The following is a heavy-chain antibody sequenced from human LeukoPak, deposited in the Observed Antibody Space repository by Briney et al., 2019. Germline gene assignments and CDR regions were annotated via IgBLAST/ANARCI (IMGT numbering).Heavy chain of an antibody. Sequence: PSETLSLTCAVYGGSLSGYYWSWIRQSPGKGLEWIGEINDSGSTNYNPSLKSRVTMSVDTSKNQFSLKLSSVTAADTAVYYCARTANYYYYYLDVWGKGTTVTISS. CDR3: ARTANYYYYYLDV. J-gene: IGHJ6*03. CDR1: GGSLSGYY. V-gene: IGHV4-34*01. CDR2: INDSGST.